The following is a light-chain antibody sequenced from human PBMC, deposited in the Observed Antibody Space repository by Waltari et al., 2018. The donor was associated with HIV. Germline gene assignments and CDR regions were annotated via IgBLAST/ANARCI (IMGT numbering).Light chain of an antibody. CDR2: GAS. CDR1: QSVSNS. V-gene: IGKV3-15*01. J-gene: IGKJ1*01. Sequence: EIVMTQSPATLFVSPGGRATLSCRASQSVSNSLVWYQQRPGQAPRLLIYGASTRATGIPGRFSGSGSGTEFTLTINSLQSEDFAVYYCQQYNSWPRTFGQGTKVEVK. CDR3: QQYNSWPRT.